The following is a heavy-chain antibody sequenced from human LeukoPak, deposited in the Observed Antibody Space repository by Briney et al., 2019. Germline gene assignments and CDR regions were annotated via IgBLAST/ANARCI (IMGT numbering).Heavy chain of an antibody. J-gene: IGHJ3*02. V-gene: IGHV1-24*01. CDR3: ATPKAWEPNDAFDI. CDR2: FDPEDGET. CDR1: GYTLTELS. Sequence: ASVKVSCKVSGYTLTELSMHWVRQAPGKGLEWMGGFDPEDGETIQGRVTMTEDTSTDTAYMELSSLRSEDTAVYYCATPKAWEPNDAFDIWGQGTMVTVSS. D-gene: IGHD1-26*01.